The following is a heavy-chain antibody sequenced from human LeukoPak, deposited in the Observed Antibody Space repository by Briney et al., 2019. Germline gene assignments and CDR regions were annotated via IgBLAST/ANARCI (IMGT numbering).Heavy chain of an antibody. V-gene: IGHV4-59*01. Sequence: PSETLSLTCTVSGGSISSYYWSWIRQPPGKGLAWMGYIYYSGSTNYNPSLKSRVTISVDTSKNQFSLKLSSVTAADTAVYYCARVHGDLLWYFDLWGRGTLVTVSS. D-gene: IGHD4-17*01. CDR3: ARVHGDLLWYFDL. J-gene: IGHJ2*01. CDR1: GGSISSYY. CDR2: IYYSGST.